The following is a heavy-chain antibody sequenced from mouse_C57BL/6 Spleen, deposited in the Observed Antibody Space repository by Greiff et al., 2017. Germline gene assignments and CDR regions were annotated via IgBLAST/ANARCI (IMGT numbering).Heavy chain of an antibody. CDR2: IDPSDSYT. V-gene: IGHV1-69*01. Sequence: QVQLQQPGAELVMPGASVKLSCKASGYTFTSYWMHWVKQRPGQGLEWIGEIDPSDSYTNYNQKFKGKSTLTVDKSSSTAYMQLSSLTSEDSAVYYCARYNYYGRSWYFDVWGTGTTVTVSS. CDR3: ARYNYYGRSWYFDV. D-gene: IGHD1-1*01. CDR1: GYTFTSYW. J-gene: IGHJ1*03.